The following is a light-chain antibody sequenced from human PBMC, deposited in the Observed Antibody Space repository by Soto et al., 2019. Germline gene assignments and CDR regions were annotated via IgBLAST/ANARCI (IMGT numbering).Light chain of an antibody. CDR1: RTVFNF. CDR3: QQRAIWPYT. J-gene: IGKJ2*01. Sequence: EIALTQSPATLSLSPGERATLYCRANRTVFNFLIWYQQKPGQAPRLLIYDASNRATDIPARFSGTGSGTDFRLTIRSLEPEDFALGFCQQRAIWPYTFGPGTQLAIK. CDR2: DAS. V-gene: IGKV3-11*01.